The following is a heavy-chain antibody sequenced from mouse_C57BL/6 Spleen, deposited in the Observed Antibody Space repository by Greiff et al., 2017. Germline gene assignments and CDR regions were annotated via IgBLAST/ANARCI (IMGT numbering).Heavy chain of an antibody. J-gene: IGHJ2*01. CDR2: INPSSGYT. CDR1: GYTFTSYT. D-gene: IGHD1-1*01. Sequence: VMLVESGAELARPGASVKMSCKASGYTFTSYTMHWVKQRPGQGLEWIGYINPSSGYTKYNQKFKDKGTLTANKSSSAAYMHLSSLTSDDSAVYYCSRPITTVVATGDFDYWGHGTTLTVSS. V-gene: IGHV1-4*01. CDR3: SRPITTVVATGDFDY.